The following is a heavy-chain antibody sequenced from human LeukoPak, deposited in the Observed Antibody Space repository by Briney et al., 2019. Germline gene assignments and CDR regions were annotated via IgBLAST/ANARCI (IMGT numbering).Heavy chain of an antibody. Sequence: GASVKVSCKASGYTFTSYDINWVRQATGQGLEWMGWMNPNSGNTGYAQKLQGRVTMTTDTSTSTAYMELRSLRSDDTAVYYCPRDPWFYCSGGSCFGYWGQGTLVTVSS. V-gene: IGHV1-8*01. J-gene: IGHJ4*02. CDR2: MNPNSGNT. D-gene: IGHD2-15*01. CDR3: PRDPWFYCSGGSCFGY. CDR1: GYTFTSYD.